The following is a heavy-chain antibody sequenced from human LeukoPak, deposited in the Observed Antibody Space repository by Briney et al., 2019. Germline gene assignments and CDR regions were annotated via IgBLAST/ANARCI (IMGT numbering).Heavy chain of an antibody. D-gene: IGHD5-12*01. J-gene: IGHJ6*03. CDR1: GYTFSSYD. CDR3: GLATPNYYYYYMDV. CDR2: MNPNSGDR. Sequence: ASVKVSCKASGYTFSSYDINWVRQATGQGLEWMGWMNPNSGDRGYAQKFQGRVTITRNTSISTAYMGLSSLRSEDTAVYYCGLATPNYYYYYMDVWGKGTTVTISS. V-gene: IGHV1-8*03.